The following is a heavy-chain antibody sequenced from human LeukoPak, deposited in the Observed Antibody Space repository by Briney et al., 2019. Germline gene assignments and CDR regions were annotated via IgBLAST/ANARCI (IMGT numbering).Heavy chain of an antibody. Sequence: PSETLSLTCTVSGASISGSYWNWIRQSPGKGLEWIGYTYYSGSTEYNPLFKSRVAISVDTSKNKFSLKLNSVTAADTDVYYCASGITSGWYWGSSFAFDIWGQGTMVTVSS. CDR2: TYYSGST. CDR3: ASGITSGWYWGSSFAFDI. J-gene: IGHJ3*02. CDR1: GASISGSY. V-gene: IGHV4-59*01. D-gene: IGHD6-19*01.